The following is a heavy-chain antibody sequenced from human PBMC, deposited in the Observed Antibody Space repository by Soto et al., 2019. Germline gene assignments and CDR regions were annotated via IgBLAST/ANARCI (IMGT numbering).Heavy chain of an antibody. D-gene: IGHD3-3*01. CDR2: ISWNSDIK. J-gene: IGHJ6*04. CDR1: GPSSQGSA. Sequence: SLRLSFAFSGPSSQGSAIHCLRQAQGKGLEWVSGISWNSDIKAYADSVKGRFTLCRDKAKNSLYLQMSSLRVEDTELSYCAKDMAHYDFWGNNESALDVWGKRTTVTVSS. V-gene: IGHV3-9*01. CDR3: AKDMAHYDFWGNNESALDV.